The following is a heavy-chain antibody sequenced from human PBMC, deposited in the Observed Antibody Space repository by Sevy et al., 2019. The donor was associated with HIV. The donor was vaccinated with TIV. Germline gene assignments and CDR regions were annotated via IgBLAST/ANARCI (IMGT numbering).Heavy chain of an antibody. D-gene: IGHD2-8*01. J-gene: IGHJ4*02. CDR2: LSFGCGEI. CDR3: AREGCTKPHDY. Sequence: GGSLLSCAASGFTFSKYSMSWVRQPPGKGLEWVSTLSFGCGEINYADSVKGRFTISRDNSKSSVYLQMNNLRPEDTAVYYCAREGCTKPHDYWGQGTLVTVSS. V-gene: IGHV3-23*01. CDR1: GFTFSKYS.